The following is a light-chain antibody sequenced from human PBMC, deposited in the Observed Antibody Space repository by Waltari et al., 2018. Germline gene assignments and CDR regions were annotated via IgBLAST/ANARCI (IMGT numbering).Light chain of an antibody. V-gene: IGLV2-14*03. J-gene: IGLJ1*01. CDR1: SSDVGVYHY. Sequence: QSALTQPASVSGSPGQSITISCTGTSSDVGVYHYVSWYQQHPGKAPKLMIYAVTNRPSGVSNRFSGSKSGNTASLTISGLQAEDEADYYCSSYTSSNTLGFGTGTKVTVL. CDR2: AVT. CDR3: SSYTSSNTLG.